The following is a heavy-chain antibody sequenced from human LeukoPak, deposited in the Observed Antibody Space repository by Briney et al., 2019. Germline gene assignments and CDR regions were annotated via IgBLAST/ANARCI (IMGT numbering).Heavy chain of an antibody. D-gene: IGHD3-16*01. CDR2: ITRSGDTT. V-gene: IGHV3-23*01. J-gene: IGHJ4*02. Sequence: GGSLRLSCAASGLVFSNYAMSWVRLSRGKGLEWITAITRSGDTTHYADSVKGRFTISRDNAKNTVYLQITGLTVEDSGVYYCHGGYAYGLENVDYWGQGTLVTVSS. CDR1: GLVFSNYA. CDR3: HGGYAYGLENVDY.